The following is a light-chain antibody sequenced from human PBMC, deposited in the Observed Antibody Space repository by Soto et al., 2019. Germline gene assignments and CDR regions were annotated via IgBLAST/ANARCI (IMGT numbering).Light chain of an antibody. Sequence: EIVLTQSPGTLSLSPGERATLSCRASQSVSSSYLAWYQQKPGPAPRLLIYGASSSATSIPDRFSGSGAATDFTLTISRLADEDFVESYCQQYGSSRTFGQGTKVEIK. J-gene: IGKJ1*01. CDR3: QQYGSSRT. CDR1: QSVSSSY. CDR2: GAS. V-gene: IGKV3-20*01.